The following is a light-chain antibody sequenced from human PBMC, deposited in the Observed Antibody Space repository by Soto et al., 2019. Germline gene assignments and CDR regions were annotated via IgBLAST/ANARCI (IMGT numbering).Light chain of an antibody. J-gene: IGKJ2*01. CDR1: QSLDSF. Sequence: DIQMTQSPSTLSASVGARVTITCRASQSLDSFLAWYQQKPGRAPKLLIYTASVLETGVPSRFSGSGSETEFTLTISSLQPDDFATYYCQQYKYYSTFGQGTKLDIK. CDR3: QQYKYYST. V-gene: IGKV1-5*03. CDR2: TAS.